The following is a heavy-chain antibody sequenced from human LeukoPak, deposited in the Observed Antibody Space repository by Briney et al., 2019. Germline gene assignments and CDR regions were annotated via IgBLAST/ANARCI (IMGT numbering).Heavy chain of an antibody. D-gene: IGHD3-10*01. J-gene: IGHJ4*02. CDR2: INAGNGNT. Sequence: ASVKVSCKASGYTFTSYAMHWVRQAPGQRLEWMGWINAGNGNTKYPQKFQGRVTVTRDTSASTAYMELSSLRSEDTAVYYCARDWRGGSGSPYWGQGTLVTVSS. CDR1: GYTFTSYA. CDR3: ARDWRGGSGSPY. V-gene: IGHV1-3*01.